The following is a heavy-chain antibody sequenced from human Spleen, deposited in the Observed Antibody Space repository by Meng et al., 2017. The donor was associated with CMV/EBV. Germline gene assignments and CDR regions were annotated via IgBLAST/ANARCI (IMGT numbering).Heavy chain of an antibody. D-gene: IGHD2-21*01. V-gene: IGHV1-8*02. CDR2: MNPKSGNT. CDR3: ARGPSYCVGNDCYISNSEFDH. J-gene: IGHJ4*02. Sequence: ASVKVSCKASGGTFSSYAISWVRQATGKGLEWLGWMNPKSGNTGYAQKFQGRLTMTSNSSSSTAHMVLSSLRSEDTAVYFCARGPSYCVGNDCYISNSEFDHWGQGAQVTVSS. CDR1: GGTFSSYA.